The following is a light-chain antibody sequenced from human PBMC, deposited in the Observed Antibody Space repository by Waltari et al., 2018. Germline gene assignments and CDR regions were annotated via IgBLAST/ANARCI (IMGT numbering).Light chain of an antibody. CDR2: RAS. J-gene: IGKJ1*01. CDR1: ESISNN. CDR3: QQYNSWPRT. V-gene: IGKV3-15*01. Sequence: EIVMTQSPATLSVSPGERATLSCRANESISNNLAWYQQKPGRAPRLLIYRASTGATGIPVRFSGSGSGTEFTLTIGSLQSEDFAVYYCQQYNSWPRTFGQGTKVEIK.